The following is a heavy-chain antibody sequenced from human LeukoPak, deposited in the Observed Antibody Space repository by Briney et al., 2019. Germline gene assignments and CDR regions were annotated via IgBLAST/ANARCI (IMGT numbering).Heavy chain of an antibody. J-gene: IGHJ3*02. Sequence: SETLSLTCAVYGGSFSGYYWSWIRQPPGKGLEWIGEINHSGSTNYNPSLKSRVTISVDTSKNQFSLKLSSVTAADTAVYYCARKGRSSGYLHHAFDIWGQGTMVTVSS. D-gene: IGHD3-22*01. CDR1: GGSFSGYY. CDR2: INHSGST. V-gene: IGHV4-34*01. CDR3: ARKGRSSGYLHHAFDI.